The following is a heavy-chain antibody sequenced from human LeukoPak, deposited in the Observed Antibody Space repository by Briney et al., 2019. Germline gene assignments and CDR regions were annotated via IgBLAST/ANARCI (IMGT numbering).Heavy chain of an antibody. CDR1: GFTFSSYA. J-gene: IGHJ4*02. CDR2: ISGSGSYI. D-gene: IGHD3-10*01. Sequence: GGSLRLSCAASGFTFSSYAMSWVRQAPEKGLEWVSCISGSGSYIYYADSVKGRFTISRDNAKNSLHLQVNSLRAEDTAVYYCVRERFHGSGAPKFDFWGQGTLVTVSS. CDR3: VRERFHGSGAPKFDF. V-gene: IGHV3-21*06.